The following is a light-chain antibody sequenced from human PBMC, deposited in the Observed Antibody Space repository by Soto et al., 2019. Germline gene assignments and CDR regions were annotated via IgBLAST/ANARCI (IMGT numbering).Light chain of an antibody. V-gene: IGLV2-14*03. Sequence: QSALTQPASVSGSPGQSITISCTGTTSDIGAYNYVSWYQQYPGKAPKLMIYDVSNRPSGVSSRFSASKSGNTASLTISGLQAEDEAAYYCSSYTTSTTLVFGGGTQLTGL. CDR2: DVS. J-gene: IGLJ2*01. CDR3: SSYTTSTTLV. CDR1: TSDIGAYNY.